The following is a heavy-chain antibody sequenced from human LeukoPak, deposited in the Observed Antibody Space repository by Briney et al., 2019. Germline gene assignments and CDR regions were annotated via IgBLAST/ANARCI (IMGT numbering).Heavy chain of an antibody. CDR1: GFTFSDYY. Sequence: PGGSLRLSCAASGFTFSDYYMSWIRQAPGKGLEWVSYISSSGSTVYYADSVKGRFTISRDNAKNSLYLQMKSLRAEDTAVYYCAGDRSGYYYDSSGYPVLFDYWGQGTLVTVSS. CDR3: AGDRSGYYYDSSGYPVLFDY. J-gene: IGHJ4*02. D-gene: IGHD3-22*01. V-gene: IGHV3-11*01. CDR2: ISSSGSTV.